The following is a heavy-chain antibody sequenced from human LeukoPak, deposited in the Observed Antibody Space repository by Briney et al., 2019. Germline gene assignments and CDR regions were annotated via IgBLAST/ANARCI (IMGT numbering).Heavy chain of an antibody. V-gene: IGHV4-4*02. Sequence: KPSGTLSLTCGVSGGSITTTNWWTWVREPPGEGLEWIGEIHLDGRTNYNPSLESRLTISVDLSENHISLRLTSVTAADTAVYYCAREGGFYRPLDYSGQGTLVTVSS. CDR3: AREGGFYRPLDY. J-gene: IGHJ4*02. D-gene: IGHD3-3*01. CDR1: GGSITTTNW. CDR2: IHLDGRT.